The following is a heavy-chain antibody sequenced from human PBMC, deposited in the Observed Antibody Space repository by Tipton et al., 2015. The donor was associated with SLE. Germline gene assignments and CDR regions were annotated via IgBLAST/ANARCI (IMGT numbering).Heavy chain of an antibody. CDR3: ARALGDYGYYYGMDV. J-gene: IGHJ6*02. V-gene: IGHV3-30*04. CDR2: VSYDGSSQ. D-gene: IGHD4-17*01. CDR1: GFTFSNYA. Sequence: RSLRLSCAASGFTFSNYALDWVRQAPGKGLEWVAFVSYDGSSQYYADSVKGRFTTSRDNSKNTLDLQMNSLRAEDTAVYYCARALGDYGYYYGMDVWGQGTTVTVSS.